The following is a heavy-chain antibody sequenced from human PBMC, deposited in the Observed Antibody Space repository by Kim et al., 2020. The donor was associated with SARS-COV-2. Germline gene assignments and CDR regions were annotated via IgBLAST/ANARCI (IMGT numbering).Heavy chain of an antibody. CDR2: MNPNSGNT. CDR3: SRSSVTMIVVVIPYYYGMD. V-gene: IGHV1-8*01. Sequence: ASVKVSCKASGYTFTSYDINWVRQATGQGLEWMGWMNPNSGNTGYAQKFQGRVTMTRNTSISTAYMALISLRSEDTPVYYCSRSSVTMIVVVIPYYYGMD. J-gene: IGHJ6*01. CDR1: GYTFTSYD. D-gene: IGHD3-22*01.